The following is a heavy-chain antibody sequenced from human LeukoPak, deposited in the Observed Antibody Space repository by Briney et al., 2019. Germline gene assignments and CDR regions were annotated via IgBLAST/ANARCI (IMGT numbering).Heavy chain of an antibody. CDR2: ISYDGSNK. CDR1: GFTFSSYG. V-gene: IGHV3-30*18. J-gene: IGHJ4*02. Sequence: GGSLRLSCAASGFTFSSYGMHWVRQAPGEGLEWVAVISYDGSNKYYADSVKGRFTISRDNSKNTLYLQMNSLRAEDTAVYYCAKDPLVRGVIIGGFDYWGQGTLVTVSS. CDR3: AKDPLVRGVIIGGFDY. D-gene: IGHD3-10*01.